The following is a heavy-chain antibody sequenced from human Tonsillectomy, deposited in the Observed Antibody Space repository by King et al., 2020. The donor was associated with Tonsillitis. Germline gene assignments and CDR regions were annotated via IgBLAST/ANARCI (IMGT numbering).Heavy chain of an antibody. J-gene: IGHJ4*02. CDR2: ISNSGTT. CDR3: AKETATGTIDF. CDR1: GDSLSSADSY. D-gene: IGHD6-13*01. Sequence: QLQESAPGLVKPSQTLSLTCTVSGDSLSSADSYWTWIRQVSGKGLEWIGYISNSGTTYYNPSLKSRLTLSLDPPRNQFSLGLNSVTAAVTAVYYCAKETATGTIDFWGQGTLVTVS. V-gene: IGHV4-30-4*01.